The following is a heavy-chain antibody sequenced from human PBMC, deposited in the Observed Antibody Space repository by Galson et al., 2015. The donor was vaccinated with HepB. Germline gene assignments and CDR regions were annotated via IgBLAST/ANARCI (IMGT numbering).Heavy chain of an antibody. CDR2: ISSSSSYI. CDR3: ARERDTGMINGWFDP. V-gene: IGHV3-21*01. CDR1: GFTFGTYS. J-gene: IGHJ5*01. D-gene: IGHD5-18*01. Sequence: SLRLSCAASGFTFGTYSMNWVRQAPGKGLGCVSSISSSSSYIYYADSVKGRFTISRDNAKNSLYLQMNSLRAEDTAVYYCARERDTGMINGWFDPWGQGTLVTVSS.